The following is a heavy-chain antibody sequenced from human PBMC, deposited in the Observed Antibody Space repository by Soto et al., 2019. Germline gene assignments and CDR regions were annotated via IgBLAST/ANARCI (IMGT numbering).Heavy chain of an antibody. CDR2: ISWQSGTI. D-gene: IGHD6-13*01. Sequence: EVQLVESGGGLVQPGGSLRLSCAASGFTFEDYVMHWVRQAPGKGLEWVSGISWQSGTIGYADSVKDRFTISRDNAKNSLFLQMNCLRTEDTAFYYCAKYISAQSDSWLNWFDPWGQGTLVTVSS. J-gene: IGHJ5*02. CDR1: GFTFEDYV. CDR3: AKYISAQSDSWLNWFDP. V-gene: IGHV3-9*01.